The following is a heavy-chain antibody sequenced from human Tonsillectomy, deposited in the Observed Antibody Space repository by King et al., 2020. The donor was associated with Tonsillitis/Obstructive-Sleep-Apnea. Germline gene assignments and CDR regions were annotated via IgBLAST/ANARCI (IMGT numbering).Heavy chain of an antibody. Sequence: LQLQESGPGLVKPSETLSLTCTVSGGSFSNNSYYWGWIRQPPGKGLEWIGSIYYSGSTYYNPSLKSRVTISVDTSKNQFSLKLSSVTAADTAVYYCPSGNYYDSSGFDYYFDYWGQGTLVTVSS. CDR3: PSGNYYDSSGFDYYFDY. D-gene: IGHD3-22*01. CDR1: GGSFSNNSYY. J-gene: IGHJ4*02. CDR2: IYYSGST. V-gene: IGHV4-39*01.